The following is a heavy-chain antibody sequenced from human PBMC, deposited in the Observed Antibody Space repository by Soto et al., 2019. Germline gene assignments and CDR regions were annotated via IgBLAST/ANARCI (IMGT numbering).Heavy chain of an antibody. CDR1: GGTFSSYA. V-gene: IGHV1-69*06. CDR3: AHYNTYSSGWYSFQH. Sequence: QVQLVQSGAEVKKPGSSVKVSCKASGGTFSSYAISWVRQAPGQGLEWMGGIIPSFGTANYAQKFQGRVTITADKSTSTAYMELSSLRSEDTAVYYCAHYNTYSSGWYSFQHWGQGTLVTVSS. CDR2: IIPSFGTA. D-gene: IGHD6-19*01. J-gene: IGHJ1*01.